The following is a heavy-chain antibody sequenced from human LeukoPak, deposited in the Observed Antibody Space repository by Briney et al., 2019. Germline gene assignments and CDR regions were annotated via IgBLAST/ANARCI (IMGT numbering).Heavy chain of an antibody. D-gene: IGHD3-22*01. CDR1: GFTFSSYA. V-gene: IGHV3-23*01. CDR3: AKDRRDSSGYSDY. J-gene: IGHJ4*02. Sequence: GGSLRLSCAASGFTFSSYAMSWVRQAPRKGLEWVSAISGSGGSTYCADSVKGRFTISRDNSKNTLYLQMNSLRAEDTAVYYCAKDRRDSSGYSDYWGQGTLVTVSS. CDR2: ISGSGGST.